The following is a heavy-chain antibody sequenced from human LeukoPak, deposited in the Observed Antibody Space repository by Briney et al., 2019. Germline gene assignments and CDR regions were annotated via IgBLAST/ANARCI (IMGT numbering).Heavy chain of an antibody. CDR3: ARVVGQWLVIGYFDY. V-gene: IGHV1-18*04. CDR1: GYTFTSYG. CDR2: ISAYNGNT. J-gene: IGHJ4*02. Sequence: ASVKVSCKASGYTFTSYGISWVRRAPGQGLEWMGWISAYNGNTNYAQKLQGRVTMTPDTSTSTAYMELRSLRSDDTAVYYCARVVGQWLVIGYFDYWGQGTLVTVSS. D-gene: IGHD6-19*01.